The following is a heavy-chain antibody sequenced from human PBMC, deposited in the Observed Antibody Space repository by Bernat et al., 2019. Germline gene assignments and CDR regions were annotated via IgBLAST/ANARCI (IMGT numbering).Heavy chain of an antibody. D-gene: IGHD3-9*01. CDR3: ARDHYDILTGYYPNAFDI. CDR2: ISSSSSYI. V-gene: IGHV3-21*05. J-gene: IGHJ3*02. CDR1: GFTFSSYS. Sequence: EVQLVESGGGLVKPGGSLRLSCAASGFTFSSYSMNWVRQAPGKGLEWVSYISSSSSYIYYADSVKGRFTISRDNAKNSLYLQMNSLRAEDTAVYYCARDHYDILTGYYPNAFDIWGQGTMVTVSS.